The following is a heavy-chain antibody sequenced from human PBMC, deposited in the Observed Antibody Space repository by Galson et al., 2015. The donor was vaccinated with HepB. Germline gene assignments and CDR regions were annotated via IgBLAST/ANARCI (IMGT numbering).Heavy chain of an antibody. D-gene: IGHD3-3*01. J-gene: IGHJ4*02. CDR2: IWYVGDPK. CDR3: AGGPPRERDIWSRHYTRPDF. CDR1: GFTFSNYG. Sequence: SLSLACAASGFTFSNYGMHWVRQAPGTGLEWVAVIWYVGDPKYYADSVEGRFTVSRDTSKSTLYLQMNSLGVGDTAVYYCAGGPPRERDIWSRHYTRPDFWGQGTLVTVSS. V-gene: IGHV3-33*01.